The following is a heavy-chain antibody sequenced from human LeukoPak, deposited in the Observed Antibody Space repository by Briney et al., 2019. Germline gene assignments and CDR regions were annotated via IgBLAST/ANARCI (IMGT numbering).Heavy chain of an antibody. CDR3: ARSQFDY. J-gene: IGHJ4*02. Sequence: PGGSLRLSCATSGFAFSSYWMLWVRQAAGKSLEWVPRIDGDGTTTTYADSVKGRFTISRDNEKNILYLHMNSLRVEDTATYYCARSQFDYWGQGILVTVSS. CDR2: IDGDGTTT. V-gene: IGHV3-74*03. CDR1: GFAFSSYW.